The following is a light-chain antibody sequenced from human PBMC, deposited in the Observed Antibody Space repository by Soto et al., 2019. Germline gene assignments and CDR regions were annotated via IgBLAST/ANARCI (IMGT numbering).Light chain of an antibody. V-gene: IGKV1-33*01. Sequence: DIQMTQSPSSLSASVGDRVTITCQASQDTSNYLNWYQQKPGKAPKLLIYNASNLETGVPSRFSGSGSGTDFHLTISSLQPEDIATYYCQQYDSLPRSFGQGTKVEIK. CDR1: QDTSNY. CDR3: QQYDSLPRS. J-gene: IGKJ1*01. CDR2: NAS.